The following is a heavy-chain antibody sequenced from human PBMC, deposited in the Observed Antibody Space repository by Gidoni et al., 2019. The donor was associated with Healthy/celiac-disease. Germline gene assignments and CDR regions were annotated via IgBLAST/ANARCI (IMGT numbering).Heavy chain of an antibody. CDR2: ISSSSSYI. D-gene: IGHD3-9*01. CDR1: GFTFSSYS. Sequence: EVQLVESGGGLVKPGGSLRLSCAASGFTFSSYSMNWVRQAPGKGLEWVSSISSSSSYIYYADSVKGRFTISRDNAKNSRYLQMNSLRAEDTAVYYCARDDILTGYYFDYWGQGTLVTVSS. J-gene: IGHJ4*02. CDR3: ARDDILTGYYFDY. V-gene: IGHV3-21*01.